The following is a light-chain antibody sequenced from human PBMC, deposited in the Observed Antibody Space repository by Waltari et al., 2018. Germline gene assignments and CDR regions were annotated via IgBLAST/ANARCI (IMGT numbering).Light chain of an antibody. CDR3: HLWDLSYRQAF. J-gene: IGLJ2*01. CDR1: NIESKS. CDR2: YDS. Sequence: SYVLTQPPSVSVAPGKTARITCGGNNIESKSVHWYQQKPGQAPVLVIYYDSARPSGIPERISGSNSGNTPTLTISRVEAGDEADYYCHLWDLSYRQAFFGGGTKLTFL. V-gene: IGLV3-21*04.